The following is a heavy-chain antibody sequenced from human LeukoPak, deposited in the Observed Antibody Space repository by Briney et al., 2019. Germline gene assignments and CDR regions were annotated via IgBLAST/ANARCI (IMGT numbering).Heavy chain of an antibody. CDR2: INAGNGNT. D-gene: IGHD1-26*01. V-gene: IGHV1-3*01. Sequence: GASVKVSCKTSGYTFTSYAMHWVRQAPGQRLEWMGWINAGNGNTKYSQKFQGRVTITRDTSASTAYMELSSLRSEDTAVYYCARGPPWELGWFDPWGQGTLVTVSS. CDR1: GYTFTSYA. J-gene: IGHJ5*02. CDR3: ARGPPWELGWFDP.